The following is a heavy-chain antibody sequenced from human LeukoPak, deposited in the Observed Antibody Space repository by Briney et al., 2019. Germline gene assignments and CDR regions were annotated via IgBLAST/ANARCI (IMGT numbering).Heavy chain of an antibody. Sequence: GGSLRLSCAVSGLTFRNYAMAWVRQAPGRGLEWVSGICGSGEKTYYLDSVEGRFTVSRDNSKNTLYLLMNSLRAEDTAIYYCAKHFRRWNVGGALDIWGQGTMVTVSP. D-gene: IGHD4-23*01. J-gene: IGHJ3*02. CDR3: AKHFRRWNVGGALDI. CDR1: GLTFRNYA. V-gene: IGHV3-23*01. CDR2: ICGSGEKT.